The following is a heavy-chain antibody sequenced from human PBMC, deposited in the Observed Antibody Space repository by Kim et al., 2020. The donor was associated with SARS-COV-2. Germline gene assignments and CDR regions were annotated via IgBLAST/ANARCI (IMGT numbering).Heavy chain of an antibody. CDR3: ARHWGLTGTTWTYYYYGMDV. V-gene: IGHV5-51*01. J-gene: IGHJ6*02. CDR1: GYSFTSYW. CDR2: IYPGDSDT. D-gene: IGHD1-7*01. Sequence: GESLKISCKGSGYSFTSYWIGWVRQMPGKGLEWMGIIYPGDSDTRYSPSFQGQVTISADKSISTAYLQWSSLKASDTAMYYCARHWGLTGTTWTYYYYGMDVWGQGTTVTVSS.